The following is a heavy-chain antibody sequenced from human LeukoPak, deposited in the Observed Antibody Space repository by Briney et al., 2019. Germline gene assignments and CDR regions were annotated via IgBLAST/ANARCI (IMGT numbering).Heavy chain of an antibody. D-gene: IGHD1-7*01. V-gene: IGHV4-34*01. CDR3: ARRWNYGRNYYIDV. CDR2: INDSGRT. CDR1: GGSFSNYY. Sequence: SETLSLTCAVYGGSFSNYYWSWIRQPPGKGLEWIGEINDSGRTNYNPSLMSRVTISVATSKNQFSLRLNSVTATDTAVYYCARRWNYGRNYYIDVWGKGATVSVSS. J-gene: IGHJ6*03.